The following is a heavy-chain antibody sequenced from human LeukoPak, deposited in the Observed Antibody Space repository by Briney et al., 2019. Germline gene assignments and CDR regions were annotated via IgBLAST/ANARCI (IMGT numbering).Heavy chain of an antibody. CDR1: GFPFSDYY. Sequence: GGSLRLSCAASGFPFSDYYMNWVRQAPGKGLEWVSAISSSSTYIYYADSVKGRFTISRDNAENSLYLQMNGLRVEDTAVYFCARDLGYGALDPWGQGTLVTVSS. CDR3: ARDLGYGALDP. V-gene: IGHV3-21*06. CDR2: ISSSSTYI. D-gene: IGHD4-17*01. J-gene: IGHJ5*02.